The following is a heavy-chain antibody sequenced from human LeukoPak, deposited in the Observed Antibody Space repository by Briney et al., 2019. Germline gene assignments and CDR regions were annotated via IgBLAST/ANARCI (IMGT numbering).Heavy chain of an antibody. V-gene: IGHV7-4-1*02. CDR1: GGTFSSYA. Sequence: ASVKVSCKASGGTFSSYAISWVRQVPGRGLEWMGWINTNAGNPTYAQGFTGRFVFSLDTSVSTAYLQISSLQAEDTAVYYCARASGFCSGLRCYLHLDYWGQGSLVTVSS. D-gene: IGHD2-15*01. CDR3: ARASGFCSGLRCYLHLDY. CDR2: INTNAGNP. J-gene: IGHJ4*02.